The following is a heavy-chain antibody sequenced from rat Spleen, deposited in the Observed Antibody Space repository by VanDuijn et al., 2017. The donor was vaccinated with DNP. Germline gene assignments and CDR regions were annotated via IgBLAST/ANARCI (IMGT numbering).Heavy chain of an antibody. CDR2: INTGSGGT. CDR3: ARYVQLGFDY. D-gene: IGHD1-6*01. V-gene: IGHV1-43*01. J-gene: IGHJ2*01. Sequence: QVQLQQSGAELARPGSSVKISCKASGYTFTNYYVGWIKKTTGQGLDYIGYINTGSGGTNYNEKFKGKATLTADKSSSKAFMQPSSLPPDDAAVYYCARYVQLGFDYWGQGVMVTVSS. CDR1: GYTFTNYY.